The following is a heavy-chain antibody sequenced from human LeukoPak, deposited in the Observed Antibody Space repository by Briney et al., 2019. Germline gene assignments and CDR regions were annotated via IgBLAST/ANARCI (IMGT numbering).Heavy chain of an antibody. Sequence: SQTLSLTCTVSGGSISSGDYYWSWIRQPPGKGLEWIGYIYYSGSTYYNPSLKSRVTISVDTSKNQFPLKLSSVTAADTAVYYCASFVVVIATYDYWGQGILVTVSS. D-gene: IGHD2-21*01. CDR3: ASFVVVIATYDY. CDR1: GGSISSGDYY. J-gene: IGHJ4*02. CDR2: IYYSGST. V-gene: IGHV4-30-4*08.